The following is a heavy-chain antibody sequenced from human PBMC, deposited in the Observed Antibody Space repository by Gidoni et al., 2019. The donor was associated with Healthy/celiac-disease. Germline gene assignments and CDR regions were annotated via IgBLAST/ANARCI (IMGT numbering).Heavy chain of an antibody. CDR3: TTPRPENLFWYFDL. Sequence: EVQLVESGGGFVKPGGSLRLSCAASGFTLNNAWMGWVRQSPGKVVEWVGRIKSKMDGGTTDYAAPVKGRFSIARDDSKNTLYLQMNSLKTEDTAVYYCTTPRPENLFWYFDLWGRGTLVTVSS. J-gene: IGHJ2*01. CDR2: IKSKMDGGTT. V-gene: IGHV3-15*01. CDR1: GFTLNNAW. D-gene: IGHD3-10*01.